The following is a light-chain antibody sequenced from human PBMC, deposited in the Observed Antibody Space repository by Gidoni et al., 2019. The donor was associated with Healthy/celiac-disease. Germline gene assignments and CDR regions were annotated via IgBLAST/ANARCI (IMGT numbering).Light chain of an antibody. CDR1: TSNSGSNF. CDR3: ATWDDNLRAVV. CDR2: DSH. J-gene: IGLJ2*01. V-gene: IGLV1-51*01. Sequence: QSVLTQPPSLSAAPGQRVTIPCSGGTSNSGSNFVSWYQQVPGTAPKLLIYDSHRRPSGIPDRLSGSSSGTSATLDITGLQPGDEADYYCATWDDNLRAVVFGGGTRLTVL.